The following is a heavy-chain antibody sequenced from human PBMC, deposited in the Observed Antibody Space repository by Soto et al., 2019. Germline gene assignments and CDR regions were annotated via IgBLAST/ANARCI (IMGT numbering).Heavy chain of an antibody. V-gene: IGHV3-74*01. J-gene: IGHJ6*03. CDR3: ARGAGGYYYMHA. Sequence: EVQLVESGGGLVQPGGSLRLSCAASGFTFSSYWMHWVRQAPGKGLVWVSRLSTDGSRTSYADSVKGRFTISRDNAKNTLYMQMNSLRAGDTAVDYCARGAGGYYYMHAWGEGTTVAVSS. CDR1: GFTFSSYW. CDR2: LSTDGSRT. D-gene: IGHD3-10*01.